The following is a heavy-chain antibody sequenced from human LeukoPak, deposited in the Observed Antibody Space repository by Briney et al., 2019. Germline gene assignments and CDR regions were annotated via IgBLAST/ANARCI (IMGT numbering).Heavy chain of an antibody. CDR2: IYYSGST. V-gene: IGHV4-59*08. CDR3: ARQGFIALAGTRYFQH. D-gene: IGHD6-19*01. J-gene: IGHJ1*01. CDR1: GGSISSYY. Sequence: SETLSLTCTVSGGSISSYYWSWIRQPPGKGLEWIGYIYYSGSTNYNPSLKSRVTISVDTSKNQFSLKLSSVTAADTAVYYCARQGFIALAGTRYFQHWGQGTLVTVSS.